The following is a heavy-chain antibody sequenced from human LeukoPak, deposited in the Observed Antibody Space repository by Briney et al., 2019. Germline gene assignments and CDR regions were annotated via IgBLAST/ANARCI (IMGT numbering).Heavy chain of an antibody. V-gene: IGHV1-18*01. J-gene: IGHJ6*02. CDR3: ARFSGVAVDYYYGMDV. D-gene: IGHD6-19*01. CDR2: ISAYNGNT. CDR1: GYTFTRYG. Sequence: ASVKVSCKASGYTFTRYGISWVRQAPEQGLEWMGWISAYNGNTNYAQKLQGRVTMTTDTSTSTAYMELRSLRSDDTAVYYCARFSGVAVDYYYGMDVWGQGTTVTVSS.